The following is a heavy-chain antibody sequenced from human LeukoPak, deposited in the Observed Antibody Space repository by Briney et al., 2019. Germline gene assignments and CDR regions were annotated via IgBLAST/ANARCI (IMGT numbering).Heavy chain of an antibody. CDR2: ISWNSGSI. CDR3: AKEAGRNWFDP. CDR1: GFTFDDYA. J-gene: IGHJ5*02. V-gene: IGHV3-9*01. Sequence: PGGSLRLSCAASGFTFDDYAMHWVRQAPGKGLEWVSGISWNSGSIGYADSVKGRFTISIDNAKNPLYLQMNSLRAEDTALYYCAKEAGRNWFDPWGQGTLVTVSS.